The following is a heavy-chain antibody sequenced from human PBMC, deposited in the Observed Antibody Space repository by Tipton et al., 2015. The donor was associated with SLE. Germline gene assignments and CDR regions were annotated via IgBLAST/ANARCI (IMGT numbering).Heavy chain of an antibody. CDR1: GGSFSGYY. D-gene: IGHD5-18*01. V-gene: IGHV4-34*01. Sequence: TLSLTCAVYGGSFSGYYWIWIRQPPGKGLEWIGELNHSGSTNYNPSLKSRVTMSVDTSKNQFSLKLSSVTAADTAVYYCARGGIQLREGFDYWGQGTLVTVSS. J-gene: IGHJ4*02. CDR3: ARGGIQLREGFDY. CDR2: LNHSGST.